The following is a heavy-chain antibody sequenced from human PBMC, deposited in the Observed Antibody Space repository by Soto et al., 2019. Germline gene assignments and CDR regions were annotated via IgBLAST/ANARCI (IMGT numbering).Heavy chain of an antibody. J-gene: IGHJ4*02. CDR3: ARDIRSGNFDY. CDR1: GGSISSGAYY. Sequence: SETLSLTCTVSGGSISSGAYYWSWIRQHPGKGLEWIGYIYYSGSTYYNPSLKSRVTISVDTSKSQFSLKLSSVTAADTAVYYCARDIRSGNFDYWGQGTLVTVSS. V-gene: IGHV4-31*03. D-gene: IGHD1-26*01. CDR2: IYYSGST.